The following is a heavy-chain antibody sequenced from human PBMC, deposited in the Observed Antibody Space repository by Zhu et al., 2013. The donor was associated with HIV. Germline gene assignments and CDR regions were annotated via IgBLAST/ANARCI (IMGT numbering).Heavy chain of an antibody. V-gene: IGHV1-2*02. J-gene: IGHJ6*03. CDR2: INPSSGGT. CDR3: ARDKIGSTTTYYYYMDV. D-gene: IGHD2-2*01. Sequence: QVQLVQSGAEVKKPGASVKVSCKASGYSFTGYYMHWVRQAPGQGLEWMGWINPSSGGTNYAQKFQGRVTMTRDTSISTAYMELSGLRSDDTAVYYCARDKIGSTTTYYYYMDVWDKGTTVTVSS. CDR1: GYSFTGYY.